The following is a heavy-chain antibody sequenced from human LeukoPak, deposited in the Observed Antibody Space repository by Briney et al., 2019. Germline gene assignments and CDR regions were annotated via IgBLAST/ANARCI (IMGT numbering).Heavy chain of an antibody. D-gene: IGHD1-26*01. V-gene: IGHV3-66*01. J-gene: IGHJ4*02. CDR3: VRGVGATQEPFDY. Sequence: GGSLRLSCAASGFSVSSNYMSWVRQAPGKGLEWVSVIYSGGSPYYADSVKGRFTFSRDNSKNTLYLQMNSLRAEDTAVYYCVRGVGATQEPFDYWGQGTLVTVSS. CDR1: GFSVSSNY. CDR2: IYSGGSP.